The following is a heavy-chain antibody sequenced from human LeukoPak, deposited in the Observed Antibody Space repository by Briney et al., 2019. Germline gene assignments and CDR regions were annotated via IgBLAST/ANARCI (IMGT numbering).Heavy chain of an antibody. J-gene: IGHJ3*02. V-gene: IGHV3-30*04. CDR3: ARKSYDAFDI. CDR1: GFTFSSYA. Sequence: GRSLRLSCAASGFTFSSYAMHWVRQAPGKGLEWVAVISYDGSNKYYADSVKGRFTISRDNSKNTLYLQMNSLRAEDTAVYYCARKSYDAFDIWGQGTMVTVSS. CDR2: ISYDGSNK.